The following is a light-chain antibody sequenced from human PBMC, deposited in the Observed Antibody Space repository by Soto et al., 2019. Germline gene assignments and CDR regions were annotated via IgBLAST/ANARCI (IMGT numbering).Light chain of an antibody. Sequence: EIVMTQSPDTLSVSPGERTTLSCRASQSISSNLAWYRQKPGQAPRLLIYGASTRATGIPARFSGSESGTEFTLTISSLQSEDFAVYFCQQYNDWPLTFGGGTKVDSK. J-gene: IGKJ4*01. CDR3: QQYNDWPLT. CDR1: QSISSN. CDR2: GAS. V-gene: IGKV3-15*01.